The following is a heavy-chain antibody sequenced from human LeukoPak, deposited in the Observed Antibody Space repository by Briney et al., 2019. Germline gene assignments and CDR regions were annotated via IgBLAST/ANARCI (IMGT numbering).Heavy chain of an antibody. J-gene: IGHJ3*02. Sequence: PGGSLRLSCAASGFTFNNYAMSWVRQAPGKGLEWVSIISGTGGSTYYADSVKGRFTISRDNSKNTLYLQMNSLRAEDTAVYYCAKVSGAMDAFDIWGQGTMVTVSS. D-gene: IGHD1-26*01. CDR3: AKVSGAMDAFDI. CDR1: GFTFNNYA. V-gene: IGHV3-23*01. CDR2: ISGTGGST.